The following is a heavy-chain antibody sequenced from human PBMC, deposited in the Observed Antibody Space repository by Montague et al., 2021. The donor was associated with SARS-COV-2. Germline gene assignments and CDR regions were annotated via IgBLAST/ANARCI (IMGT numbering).Heavy chain of an antibody. CDR2: VSTDVNEK. J-gene: IGHJ3*02. CDR1: GFSFSSLS. D-gene: IGHD2-8*01. V-gene: IGHV3-30*04. CDR3: VRDPGMNGLDI. Sequence: SLRLSCAASGFSFSSLSMHWVRQAPGKGLESLAVVSTDVNEKYYSGSVRGRFTISRDNSKNTVSLQVNSLRVEDTAVYYCVRDPGMNGLDIWGQGTRVTVSS.